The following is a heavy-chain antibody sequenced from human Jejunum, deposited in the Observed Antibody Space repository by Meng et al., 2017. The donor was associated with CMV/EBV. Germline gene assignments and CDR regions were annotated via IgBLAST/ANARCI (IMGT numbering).Heavy chain of an antibody. CDR3: ARGATGGSYRFDF. D-gene: IGHD1-26*01. J-gene: IGHJ4*01. Sequence: GCGFTTYWKHGARQAAGQGGGWVSRIKGDGRSTNDADAVKGRFTISRDNAMNTLYLQMNSLRVEDTAVYYCARGATGGSYRFDFWGHGTLVTVSS. CDR1: GCGFTTYW. CDR2: IKGDGRST. V-gene: IGHV3-74*01.